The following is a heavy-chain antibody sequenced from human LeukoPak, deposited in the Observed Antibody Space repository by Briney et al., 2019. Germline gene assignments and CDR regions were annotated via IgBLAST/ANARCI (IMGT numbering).Heavy chain of an antibody. CDR3: ARGYSDFWSGYYTHYFDY. Sequence: SETLSLTCAVYGGSFSVYYWSWIRQPPGKGLEWIGEINHSGSTNYNPSPKSRVTISVDTSKNQFSLKLSSVTAADTAVYYCARGYSDFWSGYYTHYFDYWGQGTLVTVSS. J-gene: IGHJ4*02. CDR2: INHSGST. CDR1: GGSFSVYY. D-gene: IGHD3-3*01. V-gene: IGHV4-34*01.